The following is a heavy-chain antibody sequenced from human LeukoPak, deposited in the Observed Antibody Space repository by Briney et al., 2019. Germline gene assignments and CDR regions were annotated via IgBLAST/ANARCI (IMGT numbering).Heavy chain of an antibody. CDR2: ISAYNGNT. D-gene: IGHD2-21*01. CDR3: AYSDAFYFDY. J-gene: IGHJ4*02. V-gene: IGHV1-18*04. CDR1: GYTFTSYG. Sequence: GASVKVSCKASGYTFTSYGISWVRQAPGQGLEWVGWISAYNGNTNYAQKLQGKVTMTTDTSTSTAYMELRSLRSDDTAVYYCAYSDAFYFDYWGQGTLVTVSS.